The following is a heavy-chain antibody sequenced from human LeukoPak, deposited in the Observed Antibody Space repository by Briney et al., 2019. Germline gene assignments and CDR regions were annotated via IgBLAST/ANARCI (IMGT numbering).Heavy chain of an antibody. V-gene: IGHV4-59*08. CDR3: ARLAKQAMHYFDY. CDR2: IYYSGST. CDR1: GGSISSYY. Sequence: SETLSLTCTVSGGSISSYYWSWIRQPPGKGLEWIGYIYYSGSTNYNPSLKSRVTISVDTSKNQFFLKLSSVTAADTAVYYCARLAKQAMHYFDYWGQGTLVTVSS. J-gene: IGHJ4*02.